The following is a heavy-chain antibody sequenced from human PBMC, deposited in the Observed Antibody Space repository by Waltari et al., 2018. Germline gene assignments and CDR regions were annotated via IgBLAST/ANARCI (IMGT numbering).Heavy chain of an antibody. CDR1: GFSFSSYA. D-gene: IGHD6-13*01. CDR3: AKESQTNRLAAADP. V-gene: IGHV3-23*04. J-gene: IGHJ5*02. CDR2: ISGSGGST. Sequence: VPLVEAGGGVVQPGGSLRLPCAASGFSFSSYAMSWVRQAPGKGLGWGSGISGSGGSTYYADSVKGRFTISRDNFKNPLYLQMNSLRAVDTAVYYCAKESQTNRLAAADPWGQGTLVTVSS.